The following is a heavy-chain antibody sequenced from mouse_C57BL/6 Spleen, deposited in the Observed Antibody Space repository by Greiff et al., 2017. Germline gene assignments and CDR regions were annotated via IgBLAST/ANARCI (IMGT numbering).Heavy chain of an antibody. CDR2: LYPGSGST. Sequence: QVQLQQPGAELVKPGASVKMSCKASGYTFTSYWITWVKQRPGQGLEWIGDLYPGSGSTNYNGKFKSKATLTVDTSSSTAYMQLSSLTSEDSAVYYCARCVGKRDAMDYWGQGTSVTVSS. D-gene: IGHD2-1*01. J-gene: IGHJ4*01. CDR1: GYTFTSYW. V-gene: IGHV1-55*01. CDR3: ARCVGKRDAMDY.